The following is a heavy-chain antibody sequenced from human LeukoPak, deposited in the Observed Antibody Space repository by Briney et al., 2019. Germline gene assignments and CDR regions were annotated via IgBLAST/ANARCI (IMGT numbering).Heavy chain of an antibody. Sequence: SETLSLTCTVSGYSIGSGYYWGWIRQPPGKGLEWIGSIYHSGSTYYNPSLKSRVTIAVDTSTNQFSLKLSSVTAADTAVYYCARETRRYCSRTSCYLDYYYYYMDVWGKGTTVTISS. CDR2: IYHSGST. CDR1: GYSIGSGYY. J-gene: IGHJ6*03. CDR3: ARETRRYCSRTSCYLDYYYYYMDV. V-gene: IGHV4-38-2*02. D-gene: IGHD2-2*01.